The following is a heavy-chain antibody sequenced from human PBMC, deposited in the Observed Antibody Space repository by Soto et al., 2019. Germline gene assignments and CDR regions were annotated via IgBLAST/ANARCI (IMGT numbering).Heavy chain of an antibody. CDR2: INHSGST. Sequence: PSETLSLTCAVYGGSFSGYYWRWIRQPPGKGLEWIGEINHSGSTNYNPSLKSRVTISVDTSKNQFSLKLSSVTAADTAVYYCARGRAYYDIPSTYYYYYGMDVWGQGTTVTVSS. CDR3: ARGRAYYDIPSTYYYYYGMDV. J-gene: IGHJ6*02. V-gene: IGHV4-34*01. CDR1: GGSFSGYY. D-gene: IGHD3-9*01.